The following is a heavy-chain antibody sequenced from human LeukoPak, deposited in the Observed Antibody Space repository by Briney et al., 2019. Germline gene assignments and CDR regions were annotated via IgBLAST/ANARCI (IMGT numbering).Heavy chain of an antibody. V-gene: IGHV4-31*03. CDR1: GGSISSGGYD. D-gene: IGHD3-22*01. CDR3: ARDGRSAYYYDSSGNSLPWFDP. J-gene: IGHJ5*02. Sequence: SQTLSLTCTVSGGSISSGGYDWSWLRQHPGKGLEWIVYIYYSGCTYYNPSLKSRVTISVDTSKNQFSLKLSSVTAADTAVYYCARDGRSAYYYDSSGNSLPWFDPWGQGTLVTVSS. CDR2: IYYSGCT.